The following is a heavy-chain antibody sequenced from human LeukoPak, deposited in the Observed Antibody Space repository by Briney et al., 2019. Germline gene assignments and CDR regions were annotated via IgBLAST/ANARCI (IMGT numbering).Heavy chain of an antibody. CDR2: IYHSGST. D-gene: IGHD3-22*01. J-gene: IGHJ3*02. CDR3: ARAANYYDSSGYYSHAFGI. Sequence: SETLSLTCTVSGYSITRGSYWGWIRSPPGKGLEWIANIYHSGSTYYNPSLKSRVTISVDTSKNQFSLKLSSVTAADTAVYYCARAANYYDSSGYYSHAFGIWGQGTMVTVSS. V-gene: IGHV4-38-2*02. CDR1: GYSITRGSY.